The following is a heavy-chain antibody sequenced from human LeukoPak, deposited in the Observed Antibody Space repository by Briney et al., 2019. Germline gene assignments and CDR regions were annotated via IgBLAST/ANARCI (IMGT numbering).Heavy chain of an antibody. V-gene: IGHV3-9*01. D-gene: IGHD3-9*01. CDR1: GFTFDDYA. CDR3: AKVRSGTDWTGFKY. CDR2: ISWNSDSI. Sequence: GRSLRLSCVASGFTFDDYAMHWVRQAPGKGLEWVSGISWNSDSIGYADSVRGRFTISRDNAKNSLYLQMNSLRPEDTALYYCAKVRSGTDWTGFKYWGQGTLVTVSS. J-gene: IGHJ4*02.